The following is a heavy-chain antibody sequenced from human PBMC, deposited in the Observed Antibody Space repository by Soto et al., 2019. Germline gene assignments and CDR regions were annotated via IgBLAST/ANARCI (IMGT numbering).Heavy chain of an antibody. D-gene: IGHD2-15*01. J-gene: IGHJ6*02. CDR1: GDSSVSSSSYY. CDR3: ASEVSSTDGMDV. CDR2: IYYTGNT. Sequence: PSETLSLTCTVSGDSSVSSSSYYWGWLRQPPGKGLEWIGSIYYTGNTFYSPSFRSRLTISVDTSKGQFALKLRSVTAADTATYYCASEVSSTDGMDVWGQGTPVTVSS. V-gene: IGHV4-39*01.